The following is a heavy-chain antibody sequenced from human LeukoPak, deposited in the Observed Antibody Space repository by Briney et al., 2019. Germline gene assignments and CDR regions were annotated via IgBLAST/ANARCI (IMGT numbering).Heavy chain of an antibody. D-gene: IGHD7-27*01. CDR2: INTNTGNP. CDR1: GYTFTSYA. CDR3: ANPKAPGADAFDI. Sequence: ASVKVSCRASGYTFTSYAMNWVRQAPGQGLEWMGWINTNTGNPTYAQGFTGRFVFSLDTSVSTAYLQISSLKAEDTAVYYCANPKAPGADAFDIWGQGTMVTVSS. J-gene: IGHJ3*02. V-gene: IGHV7-4-1*02.